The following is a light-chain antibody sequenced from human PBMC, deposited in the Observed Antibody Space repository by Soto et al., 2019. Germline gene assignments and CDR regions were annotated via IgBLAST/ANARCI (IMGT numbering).Light chain of an antibody. Sequence: QLVLTQSPSDSASLGASVKLTCTLSSGHSSYAIAWHQQQPEKGPRYLMKLNSDGSHSKGDGIPDRFSGSSSGAERYLTISSLQSEDEADYYCQTWGTGLNWVFGGGTKLTVL. CDR2: LNSDGSH. CDR3: QTWGTGLNWV. CDR1: SGHSSYA. V-gene: IGLV4-69*01. J-gene: IGLJ3*02.